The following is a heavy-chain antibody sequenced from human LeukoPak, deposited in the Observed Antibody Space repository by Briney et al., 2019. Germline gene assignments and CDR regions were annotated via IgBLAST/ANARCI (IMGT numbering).Heavy chain of an antibody. CDR1: GGSISSSSYY. Sequence: SETLSLTCTVSGGSISSSSYYWGWIRQPPGKGLEWIGSIYYSGSTYYNPSLKSRVTISVDTSKNQFSLKLSSVTAADTAVYYCARDRIVGSGWLRPELWYYYGMDVWGQGTTVTVSS. CDR2: IYYSGST. D-gene: IGHD6-19*01. J-gene: IGHJ6*02. CDR3: ARDRIVGSGWLRPELWYYYGMDV. V-gene: IGHV4-39*02.